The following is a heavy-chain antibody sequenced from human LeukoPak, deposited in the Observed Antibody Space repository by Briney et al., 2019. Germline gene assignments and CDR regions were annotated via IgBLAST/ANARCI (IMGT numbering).Heavy chain of an antibody. CDR1: GGSISSGSYY. CDR3: ATELYYDILTGYVDDY. J-gene: IGHJ4*02. D-gene: IGHD3-9*01. CDR2: IYTSGST. V-gene: IGHV4-61*02. Sequence: PSETLSLTCTVSGGSISSGSYYWSWIRQPAGKGLEWIGRIYTSGSTNYNPSLKSRVTISVDTSNNQFSLKLSSVTAADKAVYYCATELYYDILTGYVDDYWGQGTLVTVSS.